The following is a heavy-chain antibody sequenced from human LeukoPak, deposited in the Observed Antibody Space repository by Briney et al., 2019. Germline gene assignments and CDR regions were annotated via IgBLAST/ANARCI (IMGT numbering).Heavy chain of an antibody. V-gene: IGHV3-23*01. D-gene: IGHD4-17*01. CDR3: AKDPLTVTPYFDY. Sequence: PGGSLRLSCAASGFTFSNYAMSRVRQAPGKGLEWVSTISGSASKTYYADSVKGRFTISRDNSKNTLCLQMNSLRAEDTAVYYCAKDPLTVTPYFDYWGQGTLVTVSS. CDR2: ISGSASKT. CDR1: GFTFSNYA. J-gene: IGHJ4*02.